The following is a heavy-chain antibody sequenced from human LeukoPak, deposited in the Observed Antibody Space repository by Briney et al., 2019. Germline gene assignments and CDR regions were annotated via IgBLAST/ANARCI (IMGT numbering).Heavy chain of an antibody. CDR2: IKQDGSEK. Sequence: GGSLRLSCAASGFTFSSYWMSWVRQAPGKGLEWVANIKQDGSEKYYVDSVKGRFTISRDNGKNSLYLQMNSLRVEDTAAYYCARSGTGIAAADTNWFDPWGQGTLVTVSS. CDR3: ARSGTGIAAADTNWFDP. D-gene: IGHD6-13*01. V-gene: IGHV3-7*01. CDR1: GFTFSSYW. J-gene: IGHJ5*02.